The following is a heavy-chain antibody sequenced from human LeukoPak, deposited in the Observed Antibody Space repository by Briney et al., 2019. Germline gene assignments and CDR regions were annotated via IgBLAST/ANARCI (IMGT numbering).Heavy chain of an antibody. CDR1: GFTFSSYA. D-gene: IGHD2-2*01. CDR3: ARATDCSSTSCYRDYYYGMDV. V-gene: IGHV3-30*04. Sequence: GGSLRLSCAASGFTFSSYAMHWVRQAPGKGLEWVAVISYDGSSKYYADSVKGRFTISRDNSKNTLYLQMNSLRAEDTAVYYCARATDCSSTSCYRDYYYGMDVWGQGTTVTVSS. CDR2: ISYDGSSK. J-gene: IGHJ6*02.